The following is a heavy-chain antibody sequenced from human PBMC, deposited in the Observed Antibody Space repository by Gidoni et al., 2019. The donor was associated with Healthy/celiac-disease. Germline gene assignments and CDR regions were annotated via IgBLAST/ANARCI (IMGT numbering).Heavy chain of an antibody. D-gene: IGHD3-9*01. CDR2: IFSNDEK. Sequence: QVTLKESGPVLVKPTETLTLTCTVSGFSLSNARMGVSWIRQPPGKALEWLAHIFSNDEKSSSTSLKSRLTISKDTSKSQVVLTMTNMDPVDTATYYCARIRAERTYYDILTGYQGYYYYGMDVWGQGTTVTVSS. V-gene: IGHV2-26*01. CDR1: GFSLSNARMG. CDR3: ARIRAERTYYDILTGYQGYYYYGMDV. J-gene: IGHJ6*02.